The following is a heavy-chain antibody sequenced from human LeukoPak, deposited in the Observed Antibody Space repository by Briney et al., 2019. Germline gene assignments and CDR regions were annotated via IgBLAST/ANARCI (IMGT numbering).Heavy chain of an antibody. Sequence: SETLSLTCAVYGGSFSGYYWSWIRQPPGKGLEWIGEINHSGSTNYNPSLKSRVTISVDTSKNQFSLKLSSVTATDTAVYYCARGLYYDILAPTPYYYYGMDVWGQGTTVTVSS. J-gene: IGHJ6*02. CDR3: ARGLYYDILAPTPYYYYGMDV. D-gene: IGHD3-9*01. CDR1: GGSFSGYY. CDR2: INHSGST. V-gene: IGHV4-34*01.